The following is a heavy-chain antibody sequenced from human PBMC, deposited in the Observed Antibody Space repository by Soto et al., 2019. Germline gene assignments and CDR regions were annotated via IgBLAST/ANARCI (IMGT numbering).Heavy chain of an antibody. V-gene: IGHV1-69*13. Sequence: GASVKVSCKASGGTFSSYAISWVRQAPGQGLEWMGGIIPIFGTANYAQKFQGRVTITADESTSTAYMELSSLRSEDTAVYYCASSTGGAARREYDCWGQGTLVTVSS. CDR2: IIPIFGTA. J-gene: IGHJ4*02. CDR1: GGTFSSYA. D-gene: IGHD6-6*01. CDR3: ASSTGGAARREYDC.